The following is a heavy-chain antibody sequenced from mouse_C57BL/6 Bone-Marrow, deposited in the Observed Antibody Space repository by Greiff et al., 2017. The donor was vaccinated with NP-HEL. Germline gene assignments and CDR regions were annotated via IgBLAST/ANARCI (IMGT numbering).Heavy chain of an antibody. CDR1: GYTFTSYG. CDR2: IYPRSGNT. J-gene: IGHJ3*01. CDR3: ARWRDYDPFAY. D-gene: IGHD2-4*01. Sequence: VKLVESGAELARPGASVKLSCKASGYTFTSYGISWVKQRTGQGLEWIGAIYPRSGNTYYNEKFKGKATLTADKSSSTAYMELRSLTSEDSAVYFCARWRDYDPFAYWGQGTRVTVSA. V-gene: IGHV1-81*01.